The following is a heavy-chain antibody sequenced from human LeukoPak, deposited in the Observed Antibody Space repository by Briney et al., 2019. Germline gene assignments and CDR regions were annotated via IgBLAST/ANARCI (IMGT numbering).Heavy chain of an antibody. D-gene: IGHD6-19*01. CDR3: VCGKYSSGWYAFY. J-gene: IGHJ4*02. V-gene: IGHV4-4*02. Sequence: SGTLSLTCAVSGGSISSDNWWSWVRQPPEKGLEWIGEIYHSGSTNYNPSLKSRVTISVDKSKNQFSLKLSSVTAADTAVYYCVCGKYSSGWYAFYWGQGTLVTVSS. CDR1: GGSISSDNW. CDR2: IYHSGST.